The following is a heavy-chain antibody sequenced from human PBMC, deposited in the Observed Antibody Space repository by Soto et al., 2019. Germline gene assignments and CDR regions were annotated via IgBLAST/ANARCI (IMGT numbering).Heavy chain of an antibody. CDR1: GGSFSGYY. V-gene: IGHV4-34*01. J-gene: IGHJ6*03. CDR2: INHSGST. D-gene: IGHD2-8*01. Sequence: PSETLSLTCAVYGGSFSGYYWSWIRQPPGKGLEWIGEINHSGSTNYNPSLKSRVTISVDTSKNQFSLKLSSVTAADTAVYYCARGERYCTTGVCYNPYYMAVWGKGTTVTV. CDR3: ARGERYCTTGVCYNPYYMAV.